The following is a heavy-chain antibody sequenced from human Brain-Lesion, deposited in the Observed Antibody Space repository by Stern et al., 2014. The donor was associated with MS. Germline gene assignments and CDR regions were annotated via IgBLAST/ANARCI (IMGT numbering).Heavy chain of an antibody. J-gene: IGHJ4*02. V-gene: IGHV7-4-1*02. CDR3: ARPITPADHTVDY. D-gene: IGHD6-25*01. CDR2: INTNRGNP. CDR1: GYTFNRSS. Sequence: QVQLVQSGSDMKKPGTSVKVSCTASGYTFNRSSINWVRQAPGQGLEWMGFINTNRGNPIYARAFTGRFPFSMDTSGRTAYLQSSGLKAEDTAVYYCARPITPADHTVDYWGQGTLVTVSS.